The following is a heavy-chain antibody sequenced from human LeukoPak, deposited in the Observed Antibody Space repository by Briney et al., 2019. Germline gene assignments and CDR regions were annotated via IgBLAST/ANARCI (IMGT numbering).Heavy chain of an antibody. J-gene: IGHJ4*02. CDR2: ISSSSSYI. CDR3: ARDGIAVAGRYFDY. Sequence: GGSLRLSCAASGFTFSSYSMNWVRQAPGKGLEWVSSISSSSSYIYYADSVKGRFTISRDNAKNSLYLQMNSLRAEDTAVYYCARDGIAVAGRYFDYWGQGTLVTVSS. D-gene: IGHD6-19*01. CDR1: GFTFSSYS. V-gene: IGHV3-21*01.